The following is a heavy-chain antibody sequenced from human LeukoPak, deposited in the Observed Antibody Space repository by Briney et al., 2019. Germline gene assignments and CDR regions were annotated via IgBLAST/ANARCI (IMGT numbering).Heavy chain of an antibody. CDR1: GSTVSSNF. D-gene: IGHD3-3*01. CDR2: ILGETTT. J-gene: IGHJ4*02. CDR3: LRDKGVGPTERFDY. Sequence: GGSLRLSCAVSGSTVSSNFMTWVRQAPGKGLEWVSLILGETTTTYADSVKGRFTISRDNSKNTLYLQMDRLRLEDTAVYYCLRDKGVGPTERFDYWGQGTLVTVSS. V-gene: IGHV3-53*05.